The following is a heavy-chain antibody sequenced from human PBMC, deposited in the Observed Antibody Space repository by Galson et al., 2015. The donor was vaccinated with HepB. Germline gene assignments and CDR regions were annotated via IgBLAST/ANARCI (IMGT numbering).Heavy chain of an antibody. D-gene: IGHD2-15*01. J-gene: IGHJ4*02. CDR1: GFSLSTHGVG. V-gene: IGHV2-5*04. Sequence: PALGKPTQTLTLTCTFSGFSLSTHGVGVGWIRQPPGKALEWLAVTYWDNDERYSPSLKNRLTITKDTSKNQVVLTMANMEPVDTGTYYCVMAVVVVIEDQSRYFDYWGQGTLVTVSS. CDR3: VMAVVVVIEDQSRYFDY. CDR2: TYWDNDE.